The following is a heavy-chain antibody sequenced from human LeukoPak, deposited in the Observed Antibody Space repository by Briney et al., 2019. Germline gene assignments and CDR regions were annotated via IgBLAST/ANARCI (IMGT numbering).Heavy chain of an antibody. Sequence: PGGSLRLSCAASGFTFIRYAMSWVRQPPGKGLEWVSRISGRGDTANYADSVKGRFTISRDNSRDTLYLQMNSLRAEDTAVYYCAKDTSDWRIQLWSSVWGQGTLVTVSS. V-gene: IGHV3-23*01. CDR2: ISGRGDTA. CDR3: AKDTSDWRIQLWSSV. J-gene: IGHJ4*02. D-gene: IGHD5-18*01. CDR1: GFTFIRYA.